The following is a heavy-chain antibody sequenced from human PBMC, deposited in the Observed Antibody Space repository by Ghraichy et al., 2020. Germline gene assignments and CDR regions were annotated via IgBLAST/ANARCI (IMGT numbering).Heavy chain of an antibody. V-gene: IGHV3-53*01. CDR1: GFTVSSNY. CDR3: ARAKWSSSWYATRYFDY. J-gene: IGHJ4*02. Sequence: GGSLRLSCVASGFTVSSNYMSWVRQAPGKGLEWVSVIYSGGSTYYADSVKGRFTISRDNSKNTLYLQMNSLRAEDTAVYYCARAKWSSSWYATRYFDYWGQGTLVTVSS. CDR2: IYSGGST. D-gene: IGHD6-13*01.